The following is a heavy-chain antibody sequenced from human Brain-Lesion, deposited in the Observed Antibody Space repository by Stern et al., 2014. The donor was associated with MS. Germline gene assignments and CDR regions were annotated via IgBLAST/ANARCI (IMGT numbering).Heavy chain of an antibody. CDR3: AADPTTGSSSWYYIPNWFDP. V-gene: IGHV1-58*01. J-gene: IGHJ5*02. CDR1: GFTFTSSA. CDR2: VVVGSGNT. Sequence: QLLQSGPEVKKPGTSVKVSCKASGFTFTSSAVQWVRQARGPRLGWIGWVVVGSGNTNYAQKFQERVTITRDMSTSTAYMELSSLRSEDTAVYYCAADPTTGSSSWYYIPNWFDPWGQGTLVTVSS. D-gene: IGHD6-13*01.